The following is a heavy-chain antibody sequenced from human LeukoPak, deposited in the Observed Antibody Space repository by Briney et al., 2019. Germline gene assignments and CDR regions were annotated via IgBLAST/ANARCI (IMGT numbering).Heavy chain of an antibody. J-gene: IGHJ4*02. V-gene: IGHV3-66*02. D-gene: IGHD5-24*01. CDR2: IYSGGST. CDR1: GFTVSSNY. CDR3: ARATLRDGGFGY. Sequence: GGSLRLSCAASGFTVSSNYTSWVRQAPGKGLEWVSVIYSGGSTYYADSVKGRFTISRDNSKNTLYLQMNRLRAEDTAVYYCARATLRDGGFGYWGQGTLVTVPS.